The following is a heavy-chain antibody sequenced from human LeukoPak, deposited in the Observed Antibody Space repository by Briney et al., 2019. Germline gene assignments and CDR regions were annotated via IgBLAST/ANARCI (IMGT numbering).Heavy chain of an antibody. Sequence: GGSLRLSCAASGFAFSSYSMNWVRQPPGKGLKWVASISLNSAAIFYADSVKGRSTISRDNAKNSPHLQMDSLRAEDTAVYYCTKHITTDATTPFYYGMDVWGQGTTVTVSS. CDR3: TKHITTDATTPFYYGMDV. J-gene: IGHJ6*02. D-gene: IGHD3-22*01. CDR2: ISLNSAAI. CDR1: GFAFSSYS. V-gene: IGHV3-21*01.